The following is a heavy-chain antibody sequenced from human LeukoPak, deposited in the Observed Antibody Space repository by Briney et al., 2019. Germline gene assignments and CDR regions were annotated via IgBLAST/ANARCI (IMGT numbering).Heavy chain of an antibody. CDR2: IYSGGST. CDR1: GFTVSSNY. V-gene: IGHV3-53*04. D-gene: IGHD6-6*01. CDR3: AREHYSSSSYYYYGMDV. J-gene: IGHJ6*02. Sequence: GGSLRLSCAASGFTVSSNYMSWVRQAPGKGLEWVSVIYSGGSTYYADSVKGRFTISRHNSKNTLYLQMNSLGAEDTAVYYCAREHYSSSSYYYYGMDVWGQGTTVTVSS.